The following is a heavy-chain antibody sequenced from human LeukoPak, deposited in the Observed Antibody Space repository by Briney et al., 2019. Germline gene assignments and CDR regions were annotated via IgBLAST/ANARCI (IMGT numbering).Heavy chain of an antibody. D-gene: IGHD6-13*01. V-gene: IGHV4-59*08. CDR1: GGSISSYY. CDR3: ARGYIAAAGTSDFDL. Sequence: SETLSLTCTVSGGSISSYYWSWIRQPPGKGLEWIGYIYYSGSTNYNPSLKSRVTISVDTSKNQFPLKLSSVTAADTAVYYCARGYIAAAGTSDFDLWGRGTLVTVSS. J-gene: IGHJ2*01. CDR2: IYYSGST.